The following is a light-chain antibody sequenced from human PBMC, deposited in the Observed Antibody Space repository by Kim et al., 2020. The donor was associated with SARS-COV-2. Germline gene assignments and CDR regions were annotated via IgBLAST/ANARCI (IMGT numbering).Light chain of an antibody. J-gene: IGLJ1*01. V-gene: IGLV2-14*01. Sequence: QLITISCTGTSSDVGGYKYVSWYQQHPDKAPKLVIYEVSNRPSGVSNRFSGSKSGNTASLTISGLQAEDEADYYCSSYIRGSTNYVFGTGTKVTVL. CDR2: EVS. CDR3: SSYIRGSTNYV. CDR1: SSDVGGYKY.